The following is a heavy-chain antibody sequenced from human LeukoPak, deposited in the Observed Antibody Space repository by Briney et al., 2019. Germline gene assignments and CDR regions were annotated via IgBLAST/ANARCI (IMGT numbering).Heavy chain of an antibody. CDR2: MNPNSGNT. J-gene: IGHJ6*02. Sequence: ASVTVSFKASGYTFTSYDINWVRQAAGQGLEWMGWMNPNSGNTGYAQKFQVRVTMTRNTSISTVYMEMSSVRAKDTAVYDCAKPVAMVRGVPGPHDVWGQGTTVTVSS. CDR3: AKPVAMVRGVPGPHDV. CDR1: GYTFTSYD. V-gene: IGHV1-8*01. D-gene: IGHD3-10*01.